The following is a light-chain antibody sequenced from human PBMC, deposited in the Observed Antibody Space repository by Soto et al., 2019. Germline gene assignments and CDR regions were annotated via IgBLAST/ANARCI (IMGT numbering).Light chain of an antibody. CDR1: QSVSSAL. V-gene: IGKV3-20*01. J-gene: IGKJ4*01. CDR3: QQYESSPLT. Sequence: EIVLTQSPDTLSLSPGERATLSCRASQSVSSALLAWYQQKPGQAPRLLSYRAATKATGIPDRFTASGSGTDFTLTISCLEPEDFAVYYCQQYESSPLTFGGGAKVEIK. CDR2: RAA.